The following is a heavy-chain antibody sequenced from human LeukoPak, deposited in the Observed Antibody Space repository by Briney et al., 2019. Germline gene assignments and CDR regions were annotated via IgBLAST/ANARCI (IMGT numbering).Heavy chain of an antibody. J-gene: IGHJ4*02. CDR2: IKQDGSER. CDR1: GFTFSSYW. CDR3: ARAGSHWHYVY. D-gene: IGHD3-10*01. Sequence: HAGGSLRLSCAASGFTFSSYWMSWVRQAPGKGLEWVANIKQDGSERYYVDSVKGRFTISRDNAKNSLSLQMNNLRVEDTAVYYCARAGSHWHYVYWGQGTVVTVSS. V-gene: IGHV3-7*01.